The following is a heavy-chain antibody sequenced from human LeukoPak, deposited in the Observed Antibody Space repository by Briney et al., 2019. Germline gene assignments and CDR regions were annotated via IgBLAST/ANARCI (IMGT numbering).Heavy chain of an antibody. Sequence: PGGSLRLSCAASGFTFSDNYMSWIRQAPGKGLEWVSYISRSAGTLYYADSVKGRFTISRDNAKNSLFLQMNSLRAEDTAVYYCARYAVLVSGTFDFWGQGTLVTVSS. V-gene: IGHV3-11*01. CDR2: ISRSAGTL. D-gene: IGHD3-10*01. J-gene: IGHJ4*02. CDR1: GFTFSDNY. CDR3: ARYAVLVSGTFDF.